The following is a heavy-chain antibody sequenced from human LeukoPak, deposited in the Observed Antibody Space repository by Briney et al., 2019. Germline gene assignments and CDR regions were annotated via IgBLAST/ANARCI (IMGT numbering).Heavy chain of an antibody. V-gene: IGHV3-21*01. CDR1: GFTLSSSA. Sequence: GGSLRLSCAASGFTLSSSAMNWVRQAPGKGLEWVSSINNVGSHIYYAGSVKGRFTISRDNTKNSLYLQMNSLRAEDTAVYFCARVFSSGWSTGSDYWGQGTLVTVSS. CDR2: INNVGSHI. D-gene: IGHD6-19*01. J-gene: IGHJ4*02. CDR3: ARVFSSGWSTGSDY.